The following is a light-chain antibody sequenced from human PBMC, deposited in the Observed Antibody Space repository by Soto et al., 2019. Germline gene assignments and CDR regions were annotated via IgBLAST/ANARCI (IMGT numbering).Light chain of an antibody. V-gene: IGKV3D-7*01. CDR3: QQYNSYLYT. CDR2: GAS. Sequence: PGERVTLSCRASQSGSSSYLTWYQQKPGQAPRLLIYGASTRATGIPARFSGSGSGTDFTLTISSLQPEDFATYYCQQYNSYLYTFGQGTRLEIK. J-gene: IGKJ5*01. CDR1: QSGSSSY.